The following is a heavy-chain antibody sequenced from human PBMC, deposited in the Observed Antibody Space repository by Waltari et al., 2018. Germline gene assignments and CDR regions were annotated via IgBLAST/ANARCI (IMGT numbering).Heavy chain of an antibody. CDR2: IWYDGSNK. CDR1: GFTFSSYG. Sequence: QVQLVESGGGVVQPGRSLRLSCAASGFTFSSYGMHWVRQPPGKGLEWVAVIWYDGSNKYYADSVKGRFTISRDNSKNTLYLQMNSLRAEDTAMYYCAKPYYDFWSGYLRAAFDIWGQGTMVTVSS. D-gene: IGHD3-3*01. J-gene: IGHJ3*02. CDR3: AKPYYDFWSGYLRAAFDI. V-gene: IGHV3-30*18.